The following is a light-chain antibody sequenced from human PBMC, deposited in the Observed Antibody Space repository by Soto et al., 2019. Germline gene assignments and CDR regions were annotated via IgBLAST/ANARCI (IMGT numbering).Light chain of an antibody. V-gene: IGLV3-21*04. Sequence: ELTQPPSVSVAPGKTARITCGGNNIGSKSVHWYQQKPGQAPVLVIYYDSDRPSGIPERFSGSNSGNTATLTISRVEAGDEADYYCQVWDSSSDHAVFGGGTQLTVL. J-gene: IGLJ7*01. CDR3: QVWDSSSDHAV. CDR1: NIGSKS. CDR2: YDS.